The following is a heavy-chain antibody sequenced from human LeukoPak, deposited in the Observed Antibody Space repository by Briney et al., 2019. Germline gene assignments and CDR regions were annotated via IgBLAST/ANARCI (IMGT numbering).Heavy chain of an antibody. D-gene: IGHD2-15*01. J-gene: IGHJ4*02. CDR3: AKDRGRYCSGGSCYSLDY. CDR1: GFTFSSYG. V-gene: IGHV3-30*18. Sequence: GRSLRLSCAASGFTFSSYGMHWVRQAPGKGLEWVAVISYDGSNKYYADSVKGRFTISRDNSKNTLYLQMNSLRAEDTAVYYCAKDRGRYCSGGSCYSLDYWGQGTLVTVSS. CDR2: ISYDGSNK.